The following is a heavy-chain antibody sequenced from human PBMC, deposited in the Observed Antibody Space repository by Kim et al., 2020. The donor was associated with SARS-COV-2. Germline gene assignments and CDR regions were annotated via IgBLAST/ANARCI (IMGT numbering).Heavy chain of an antibody. CDR3: AKAPPRYSGYDTPVGYFDY. CDR1: GFTFGVYA. Sequence: GGSLRLSCAASGFTFGVYAMHWVRQAPGKGLEWVSGISWNSGSIDYADSVKGRFTISRDNAKNSLYLQMNSLRAEDTALYYCAKAPPRYSGYDTPVGYFDYWGQGTQVTVSS. V-gene: IGHV3-9*01. J-gene: IGHJ4*02. CDR2: ISWNSGSI. D-gene: IGHD5-12*01.